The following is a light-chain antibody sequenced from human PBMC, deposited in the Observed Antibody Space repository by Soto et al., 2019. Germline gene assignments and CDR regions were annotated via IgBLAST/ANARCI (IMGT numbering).Light chain of an antibody. CDR2: GSD. J-gene: IGLJ1*01. CDR3: QSYDSNLSEV. V-gene: IGLV1-40*01. CDR1: GSNIGAGYG. Sequence: QSVLTQPPSVPGAPGQTVTISCTGIGSNIGAGYGVQWYQQLPGTAPRLLIYGSDDRPSGVPDRFSASVSGNSASLAITGLQTEDEAVYYCQSYDSNLSEVFGPGTKVTV.